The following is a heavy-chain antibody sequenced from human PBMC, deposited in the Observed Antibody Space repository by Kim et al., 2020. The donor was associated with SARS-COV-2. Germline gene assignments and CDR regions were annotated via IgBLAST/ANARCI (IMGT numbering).Heavy chain of an antibody. CDR3: ARDIKGDTMVRGGKFYYYGMDV. CDR1: GFTFSSYA. D-gene: IGHD3-10*01. V-gene: IGHV3-30*04. CDR2: ISYDGSNK. Sequence: GGSLRLSCAASGFTFSSYAMHWVRQAPGKGLEWVAVISYDGSNKYYADSVKGRFTISRDNSKNTLYLQMNSLRAEDTAVYYCARDIKGDTMVRGGKFYYYGMDVWGQGTTVTVSS. J-gene: IGHJ6*02.